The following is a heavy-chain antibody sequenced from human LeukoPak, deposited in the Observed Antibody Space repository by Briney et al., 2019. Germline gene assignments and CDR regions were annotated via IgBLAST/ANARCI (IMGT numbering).Heavy chain of an antibody. D-gene: IGHD2-15*01. CDR3: AGSYCSGSSCWLYSDD. V-gene: IGHV4-59*08. CDR1: GGSLSRYY. CDR2: ILYGGIA. Sequence: SETLSLTCTVPGGSLSRYYRCWIPPPPGEGRGWGGNILYGGIATFTTPLQSRVAISVDTSTNQFSLKLSSVTAAATALYCCAGSYCSGSSCWLYSDDGGRGTLVTVPS. J-gene: IGHJ4*02.